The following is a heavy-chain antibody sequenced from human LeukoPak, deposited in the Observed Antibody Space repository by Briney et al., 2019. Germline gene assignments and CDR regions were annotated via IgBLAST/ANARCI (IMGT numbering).Heavy chain of an antibody. CDR1: GFTLSSYS. Sequence: PGGSLRLSCAASGFTLSSYSVNWVRQAPGKGLEWVSSISSSSSYIYYADSVKGRFTISRDNAKNSLYLQMNSLRAEDTAVYYCARDLYYDILTGYSPPFDYWGQGTLVTVSS. V-gene: IGHV3-21*01. CDR2: ISSSSSYI. J-gene: IGHJ4*02. CDR3: ARDLYYDILTGYSPPFDY. D-gene: IGHD3-9*01.